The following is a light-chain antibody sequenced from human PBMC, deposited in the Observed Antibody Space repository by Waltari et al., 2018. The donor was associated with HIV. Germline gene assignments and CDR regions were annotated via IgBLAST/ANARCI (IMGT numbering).Light chain of an antibody. CDR3: QHRRNWWT. CDR2: DAS. V-gene: IGKV3-11*01. CDR1: QNVYNY. J-gene: IGKJ1*01. Sequence: EIVFTQSPATLSLSPGERATLSCRASQNVYNYLAWYQHRPGQAPRLLIYDASKRATGIPARFSGSGSGTDFILTISSLEPEDFAVYYCQHRRNWWTFGQGTKVEVK.